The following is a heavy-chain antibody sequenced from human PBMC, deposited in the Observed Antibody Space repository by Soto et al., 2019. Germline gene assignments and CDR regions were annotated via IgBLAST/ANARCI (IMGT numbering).Heavy chain of an antibody. CDR3: ARSNYYGSGNYYFNYFDP. D-gene: IGHD3-10*01. J-gene: IGHJ5*02. Sequence: PSETLSLTCAASGDSISTDWYWAWVRQPPGKGLEWFGNIYHRGNTYYNPSLESQVSISLDTSKIQFSLNLSPVTAADTPVYYCARSNYYGSGNYYFNYFDPWGQGTLVTVSS. V-gene: IGHV4-38-2*01. CDR1: GDSISTDWY. CDR2: IYHRGNT.